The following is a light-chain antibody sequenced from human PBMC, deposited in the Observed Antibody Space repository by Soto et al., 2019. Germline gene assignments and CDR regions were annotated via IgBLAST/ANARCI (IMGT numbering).Light chain of an antibody. Sequence: EIVMTQSPATLSVSPGERATLSCRASQSVSSNLAWYQQKPGQAPRLLIYGASTRVTGIPARFSGSGSGTEFTLTIGSLQSEDVAVYYCQQYDNWPPYTFGQGTKVEI. CDR1: QSVSSN. CDR3: QQYDNWPPYT. V-gene: IGKV3-15*01. J-gene: IGKJ2*01. CDR2: GAS.